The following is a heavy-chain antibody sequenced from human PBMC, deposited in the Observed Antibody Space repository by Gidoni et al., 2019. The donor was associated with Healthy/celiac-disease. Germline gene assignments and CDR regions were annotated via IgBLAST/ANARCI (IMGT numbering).Heavy chain of an antibody. V-gene: IGHV3-21*01. CDR2: ISSSSSYI. CDR1: GFTFSSYS. D-gene: IGHD3-10*01. J-gene: IGHJ5*02. CDR3: ARVDYGSGRPSP. Sequence: EVQLVESVGGLVKPGGSLRLSCAASGFTFSSYSMNWVRQAPGKGLECVSSISSSSSYIYYADSVKGRFTISRDNAKNSLYLQMNSLRAEDTAVYYCARVDYGSGRPSPWGQGTLVTVSS.